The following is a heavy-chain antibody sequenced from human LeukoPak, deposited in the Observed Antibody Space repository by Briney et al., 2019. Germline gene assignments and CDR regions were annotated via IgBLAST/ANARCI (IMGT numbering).Heavy chain of an antibody. D-gene: IGHD3-10*01. V-gene: IGHV3-23*01. CDR3: AKRGVVIRVILVGFHKEAYYFDY. CDR1: GITLSNYG. CDR2: ISGSGGST. J-gene: IGHJ4*02. Sequence: PGGSLRLSCAVSGITLSNYGMSWLRQAPGKGVEWVAGISGSGGSTNYADSVKGRFTISRDSPKNILFLQMNSLRAEDTAVYFCAKRGVVIRVILVGFHKEAYYFDYWGQGALVTVSS.